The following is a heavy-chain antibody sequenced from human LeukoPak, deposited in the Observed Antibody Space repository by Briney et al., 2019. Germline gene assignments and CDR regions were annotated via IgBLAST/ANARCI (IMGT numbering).Heavy chain of an antibody. CDR1: GGPISSYY. D-gene: IGHD5-18*01. Sequence: SETLSLTCTVSGGPISSYYWSWIRQPPGKGLEWIGYIYYSGSTNYNPSLKSRVTISVDTSKNQFSLNLRSVTAADTAVYYCARDICGYNYGCFDSWGQGTLVTVSS. CDR2: IYYSGST. V-gene: IGHV4-59*12. J-gene: IGHJ4*02. CDR3: ARDICGYNYGCFDS.